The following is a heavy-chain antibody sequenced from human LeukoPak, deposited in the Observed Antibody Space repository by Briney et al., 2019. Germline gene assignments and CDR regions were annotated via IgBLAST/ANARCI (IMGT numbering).Heavy chain of an antibody. CDR1: GYTFTSYY. CDR3: ARDWYCSSTSCYALDY. Sequence: ASVKVSCKTSGYTFTSYYMHWVRQAPGQGLEWMGIINPSGGSTSYAQKFQGRVTMTRDMSTSTAYMELSRLRSDDTAVYYCARDWYCSSTSCYALDYWGQGTLVTVSS. CDR2: INPSGGST. D-gene: IGHD2-2*01. J-gene: IGHJ4*02. V-gene: IGHV1-46*01.